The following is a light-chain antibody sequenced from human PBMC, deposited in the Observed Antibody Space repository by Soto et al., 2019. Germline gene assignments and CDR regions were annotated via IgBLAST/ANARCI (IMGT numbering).Light chain of an antibody. CDR3: QQYGSSPRT. CDR2: GAS. V-gene: IGKV3-20*01. CDR1: QSVSSSF. Sequence: EIVLTQSPGTLSLSPGERATLSCRASQSVSSSFLGWYQQRPGQAPRLLIYGASRRATGIPDRFSGSGSGTDFTLTINRLEPEDFAVYYCQQYGSSPRTFGQGTNVEIK. J-gene: IGKJ1*01.